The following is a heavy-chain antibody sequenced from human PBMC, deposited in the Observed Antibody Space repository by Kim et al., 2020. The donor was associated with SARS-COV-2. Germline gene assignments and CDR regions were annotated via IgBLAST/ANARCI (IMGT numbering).Heavy chain of an antibody. CDR2: ISYDGSNK. J-gene: IGHJ4*02. CDR1: GFTFSSYG. D-gene: IGHD3-22*01. V-gene: IGHV3-30*18. CDR3: AKDRRRAYYYDSSGYYYPDY. Sequence: GGSLRLSCAASGFTFSSYGMHWVRQAPGKGLEWVAVISYDGSNKYYADSVKGRFTISRDNSKNTLYLQMNSLRAEDTAVYYCAKDRRRAYYYDSSGYYYPDYWGQGTLVTVSS.